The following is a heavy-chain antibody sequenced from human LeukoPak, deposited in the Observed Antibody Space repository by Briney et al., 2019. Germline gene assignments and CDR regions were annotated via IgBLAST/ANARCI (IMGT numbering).Heavy chain of an antibody. CDR1: GYTFIRYY. D-gene: IGHD5-18*01. Sequence: ASVTVSCKASGYTFIRYYMHWVRQAPGQGLEWMGIINPSGGSTSYAQNFQGRVTMTTDTSSSTVYMELSSLRSEDTAVYYCARGYTYGDYWGQGTLVTVSS. V-gene: IGHV1-46*01. CDR2: INPSGGST. CDR3: ARGYTYGDY. J-gene: IGHJ4*02.